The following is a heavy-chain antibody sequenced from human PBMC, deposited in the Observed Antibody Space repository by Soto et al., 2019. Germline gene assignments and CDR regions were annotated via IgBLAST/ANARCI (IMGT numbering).Heavy chain of an antibody. J-gene: IGHJ5*02. CDR2: ISSSSSYI. CDR1: GFTFSSYS. CDR3: ARELQTSWFDP. V-gene: IGHV3-21*01. Sequence: GGSLRLSCAASGFTFSSYSMNWVRQAPGKGLEWVSSISSSSSYIYYADSVKGRFTISRDNAKNSLFLQMSSLRAEDTAVYYCARELQTSWFDPWGQGTLVTVSS.